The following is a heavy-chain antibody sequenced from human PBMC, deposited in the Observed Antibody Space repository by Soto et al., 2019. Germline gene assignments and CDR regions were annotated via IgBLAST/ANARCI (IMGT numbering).Heavy chain of an antibody. J-gene: IGHJ4*02. V-gene: IGHV4-39*01. CDR3: AGLYPYESSRYLLNY. D-gene: IGHD3-22*01. CDR2: IYYLGNT. CDR1: GGSISSSSSY. Sequence: SETLSLTCTVSGGSISSSSSYWGWIRQPPGKGLEWVGSIYYLGNTYYNPSLGSRVTISVDTSKNQFSLKLRSVTAADTAVFYCAGLYPYESSRYLLNYWGQGALVTVS.